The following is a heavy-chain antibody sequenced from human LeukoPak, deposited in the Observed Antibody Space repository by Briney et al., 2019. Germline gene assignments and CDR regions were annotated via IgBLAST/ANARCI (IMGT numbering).Heavy chain of an antibody. V-gene: IGHV4-59*01. Sequence: SETLSLTCTLSGGSISTYYWSWIRQPPGKGLEWIGYIYHSRSTNYNPSLKSRVTISVDTSKNQFSLKLSSVTAADTAVHYCARGGGYASPIGYWGQGALVTVSS. D-gene: IGHD5-12*01. CDR3: ARGGGYASPIGY. J-gene: IGHJ4*02. CDR1: GGSISTYY. CDR2: IYHSRST.